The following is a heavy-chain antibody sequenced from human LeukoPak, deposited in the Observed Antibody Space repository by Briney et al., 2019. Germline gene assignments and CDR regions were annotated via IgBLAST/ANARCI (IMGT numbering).Heavy chain of an antibody. CDR3: ARRRGRKEIDY. CDR2: VQSDGSGT. CDR1: GFTLTNYA. D-gene: IGHD3-16*01. V-gene: IGHV3-74*03. J-gene: IGHJ4*02. Sequence: PGGSLRLSCEASGFTLTNYAMYWVRQAAGKGLVWVSRVQSDGSGTMYADSVMGRFTISRDDAKNTLYLQMNSLRAEDTAVYYCARRRGRKEIDYWGQGTLVTVSS.